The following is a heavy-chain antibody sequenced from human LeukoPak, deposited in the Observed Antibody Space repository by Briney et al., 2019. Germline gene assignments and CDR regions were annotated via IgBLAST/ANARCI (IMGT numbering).Heavy chain of an antibody. Sequence: SETLSLTCTVSGGSISSGVYYWSWIRQPAGKGLEWIGHIYTSGTTNYNPSLKSRVTISVHTSKNHFSLKLSSVTAADTAVYYCAATSNYVDYWGQGTLVTVSS. CDR3: AATSNYVDY. V-gene: IGHV4-61*09. J-gene: IGHJ4*02. CDR1: GGSISSGVYY. CDR2: IYTSGTT. D-gene: IGHD2-2*01.